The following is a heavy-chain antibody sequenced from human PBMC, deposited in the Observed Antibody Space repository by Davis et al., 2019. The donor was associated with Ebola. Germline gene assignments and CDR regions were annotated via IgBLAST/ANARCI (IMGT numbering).Heavy chain of an antibody. J-gene: IGHJ2*01. D-gene: IGHD2-15*01. CDR2: IDPSDSYT. V-gene: IGHV5-10-1*01. CDR1: GNSFTNYW. Sequence: KVSCKGSGNSFTNYWISWVRQMPGKGLEWMGRIDPSDSYTNYSPSFQGHVTVSADKSISTAYLQWSSLKASDTAIYYCARQDCSGGSCYSDWYFDLWGRGTLVTVSS. CDR3: ARQDCSGGSCYSDWYFDL.